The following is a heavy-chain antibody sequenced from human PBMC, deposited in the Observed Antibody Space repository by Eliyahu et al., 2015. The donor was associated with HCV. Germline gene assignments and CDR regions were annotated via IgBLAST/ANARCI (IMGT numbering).Heavy chain of an antibody. Sequence: QVQLVQSGAEVKKPGASVKVSCXASGYXFTSYDINWVRQATGQGXEWMGWMNPNSGNTGYAQKFQGRVTMTRNTSISTAYMELSSLRSEDTAVYYCARGGYGSGGRLDYYYYGMDVWGQGTTVTVSS. CDR1: GYXFTSYD. CDR2: MNPNSGNT. D-gene: IGHD3-10*01. V-gene: IGHV1-8*01. CDR3: ARGGYGSGGRLDYYYYGMDV. J-gene: IGHJ6*02.